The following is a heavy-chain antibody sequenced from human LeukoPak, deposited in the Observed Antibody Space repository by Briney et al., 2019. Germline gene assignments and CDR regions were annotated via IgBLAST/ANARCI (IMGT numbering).Heavy chain of an antibody. V-gene: IGHV3-11*04. J-gene: IGHJ4*02. D-gene: IGHD2-15*01. Sequence: GGSLRLSCAASGFTFSDYYMNWIRQAPGKGLEWISYISSSGRSINYADSVKGRFTISRDNAKNSLHLQMNSLRAEDTAIYYCARDEKDSGAYHLGHYFDYWGQGTPVTVSS. CDR2: ISSSGRSI. CDR1: GFTFSDYY. CDR3: ARDEKDSGAYHLGHYFDY.